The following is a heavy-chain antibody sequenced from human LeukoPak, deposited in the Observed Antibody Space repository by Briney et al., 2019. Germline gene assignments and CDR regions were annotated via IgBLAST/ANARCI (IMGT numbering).Heavy chain of an antibody. CDR1: DFTFDFYW. J-gene: IGHJ4*02. Sequence: GSLRLSCVASDFTFDFYWMTWVRQPPGKGLEWIGEINHSGSTNYNPSLKSRVTISVDTSKSQFSLKLSSVTAADTAVYYCARAPVRITMVRGVIINRKSKFDYWGQGTLVTVSS. D-gene: IGHD3-10*01. V-gene: IGHV4-34*01. CDR3: ARAPVRITMVRGVIINRKSKFDY. CDR2: INHSGST.